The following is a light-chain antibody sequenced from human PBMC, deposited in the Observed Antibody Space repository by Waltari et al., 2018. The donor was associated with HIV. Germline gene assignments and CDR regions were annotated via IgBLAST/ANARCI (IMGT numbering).Light chain of an antibody. J-gene: IGLJ2*01. V-gene: IGLV1-51*01. CDR2: END. CDR3: GTWGTTLSAVV. Sequence: QSLLTQPPSVSAAPGQNVTIPCSGTHSNNGPNYIYWYQHPPGTAPQLIIDENDRRPAGITDRPSGSKSASPATLGVSGLPTGGEADYFCGTWGTTLSAVVFGGGTKLTVL. CDR1: HSNNGPNY.